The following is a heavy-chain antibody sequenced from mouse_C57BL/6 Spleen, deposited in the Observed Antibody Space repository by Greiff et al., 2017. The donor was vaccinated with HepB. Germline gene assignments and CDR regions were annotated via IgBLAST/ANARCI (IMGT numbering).Heavy chain of an antibody. Sequence: VKLVESGAELVRPGASVTLSCKASGYTFTDYEMHWVKQTPVHGLEWIGAIDPETGGTAYNQKFKGKAILTADKSSSTAYMELRSLTSEDSAVYYCTGSYYSNGFAYWGQGTLVTVSA. V-gene: IGHV1-15*01. CDR3: TGSYYSNGFAY. D-gene: IGHD2-5*01. J-gene: IGHJ3*01. CDR2: IDPETGGT. CDR1: GYTFTDYE.